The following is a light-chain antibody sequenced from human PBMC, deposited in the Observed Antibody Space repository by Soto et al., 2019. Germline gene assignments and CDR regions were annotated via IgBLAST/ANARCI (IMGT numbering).Light chain of an antibody. CDR1: QGISSY. CDR2: AAS. V-gene: IGKV1-9*01. CDR3: HQLNSYPHT. J-gene: IGKJ5*01. Sequence: DIQLTQSPSFLSASVGDRVTITCRAIQGISSYLAWYQQIPGKAPNLLIYAASTLQSGVPSRLSDSGSGTEFSLTISSLQPEDFAAYYCHQLNSYPHTFGQGTRLEIK.